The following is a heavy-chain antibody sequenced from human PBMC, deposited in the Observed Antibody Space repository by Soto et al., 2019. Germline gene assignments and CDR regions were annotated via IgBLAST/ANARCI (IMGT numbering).Heavy chain of an antibody. CDR3: ASRYYDFWSEDDYYYKDV. Sequence: PSLPLSLTCTVSGVSISSYYWIWLRQPPGKGLEWIGYIYYSGSTNYNPSLKSRVTISVDTSKNQFSLKLSSVTAADTAVYYCASRYYDFWSEDDYYYKDVWGKGTTVTVSS. CDR1: GVSISSYY. V-gene: IGHV4-59*08. CDR2: IYYSGST. J-gene: IGHJ6*03. D-gene: IGHD3-3*01.